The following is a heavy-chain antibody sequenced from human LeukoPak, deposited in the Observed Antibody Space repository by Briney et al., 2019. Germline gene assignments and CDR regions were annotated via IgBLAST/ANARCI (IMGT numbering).Heavy chain of an antibody. V-gene: IGHV3-20*04. CDR2: INWNGCST. D-gene: IGHD6-19*01. CDR3: ARDPIAVAGTYYFDY. CDR1: GFTFDEYG. Sequence: GGTLRLSCAASGFTFDEYGMSWVRQAPGKGLEWVSVINWNGCSTGYADSVKARFPISRNNPKNSLYLQMNTLRAEDTALYYCARDPIAVAGTYYFDYWGQGTLATVSS. J-gene: IGHJ4*02.